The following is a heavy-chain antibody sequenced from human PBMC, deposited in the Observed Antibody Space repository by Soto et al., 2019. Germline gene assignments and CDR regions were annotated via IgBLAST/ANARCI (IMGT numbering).Heavy chain of an antibody. CDR2: ISHDGSEK. D-gene: IGHD3-3*01. CDR3: AKLVGGVKASGAPGDWLDP. J-gene: IGHJ5*02. V-gene: IGHV3-30*18. CDR1: GFMFSGYG. Sequence: QVQLVESGGGVVQPGDSLRLSCAASGFMFSGYGMHWIRQAPGKGLEWVAVISHDGSEKYYGDSVKGRCTVSRDNSNNTLFLPIDSLRAEDTAVYYCAKLVGGVKASGAPGDWLDPWGQGTLVTVSS.